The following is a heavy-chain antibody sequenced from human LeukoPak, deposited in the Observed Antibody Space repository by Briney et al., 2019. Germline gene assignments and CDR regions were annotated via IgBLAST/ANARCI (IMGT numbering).Heavy chain of an antibody. CDR3: ARLPAATDI. CDR2: IYYSGST. Sequence: SETLSLTCTVSGGSISSSTYYWGWSRQPPGKGLEWIASIYYSGSTYYNPSLKSRVTISVDTSKNQFSLKVSSVTAADTAVYYCARLPAATDIWGQGTMVTVSS. J-gene: IGHJ3*02. V-gene: IGHV4-39*01. CDR1: GGSISSSTYY.